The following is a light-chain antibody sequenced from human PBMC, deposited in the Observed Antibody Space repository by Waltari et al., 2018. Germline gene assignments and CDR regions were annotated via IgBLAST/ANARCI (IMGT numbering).Light chain of an antibody. Sequence: DIVMTQSPDSLAVSLGERATINCKSSQNVLYNSNNKNYLAWYQQKPGQPPKLFIYWASTRDSGVPDRFSGSGSGTDFTLTISSLQAEDVAVYYCQQYYSTPYTFGQGTKLEIK. J-gene: IGKJ2*01. CDR2: WAS. V-gene: IGKV4-1*01. CDR3: QQYYSTPYT. CDR1: QNVLYNSNNKNY.